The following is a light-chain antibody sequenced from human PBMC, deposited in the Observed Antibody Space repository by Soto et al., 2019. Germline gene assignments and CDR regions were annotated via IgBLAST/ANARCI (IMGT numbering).Light chain of an antibody. V-gene: IGKV1-5*03. CDR1: QSISSW. CDR3: QQYESYYT. CDR2: KAS. J-gene: IGKJ2*01. Sequence: DIQMTQSPSTLSASVGDRVTITCRASQSISSWLAWYQEKPGKAPKLLIYKASSLESGVPSRFSGSGSGTEFTLTISSLQPDDFGTYYCQQYESYYTFGQGTKLEIK.